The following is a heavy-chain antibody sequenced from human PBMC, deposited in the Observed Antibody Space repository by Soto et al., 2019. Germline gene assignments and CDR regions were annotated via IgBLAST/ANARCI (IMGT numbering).Heavy chain of an antibody. J-gene: IGHJ4*02. Sequence: GGSLRLSCAASGFTFSSYGMHWVRQAPGKGLGWVAVIWYDGSNKYYADSVKGRFTISRDNSKNTLYLQMNSLRAEDTAVYYCARAYYGSGSSPNWGQGTLVTVSS. CDR1: GFTFSSYG. CDR3: ARAYYGSGSSPN. V-gene: IGHV3-33*01. CDR2: IWYDGSNK. D-gene: IGHD3-10*01.